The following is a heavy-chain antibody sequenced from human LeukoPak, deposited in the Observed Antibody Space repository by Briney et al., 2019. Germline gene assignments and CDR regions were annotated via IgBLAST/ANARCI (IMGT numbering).Heavy chain of an antibody. V-gene: IGHV1-2*02. Sequence: ASVKVSCKASGYTFTGYYMHWVRQAPGQGLEWMGWINPNSGGTNYAQKFQGRVTMTRDTSISTAYMELSRLRSDDTAVYYCVRGPRYCSGGSCSWFDYWGQGTLVTVSS. CDR3: VRGPRYCSGGSCSWFDY. CDR2: INPNSGGT. D-gene: IGHD2-15*01. J-gene: IGHJ4*02. CDR1: GYTFTGYY.